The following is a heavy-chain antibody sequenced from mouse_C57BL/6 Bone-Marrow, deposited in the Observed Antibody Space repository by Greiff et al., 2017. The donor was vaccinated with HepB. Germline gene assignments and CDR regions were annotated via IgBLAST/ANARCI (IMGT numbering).Heavy chain of an antibody. CDR2: IYPSDSET. V-gene: IGHV1-61*01. CDR3: ARTEITTVVGSY. J-gene: IGHJ2*01. D-gene: IGHD1-1*01. Sequence: QVQLQQPGAELVRPGSSVKLSCKASGYTFTSYWMDWVKQRPGQGLEWIGNIYPSDSETHYNQKFKDKATLTVDKSSSTAYMQLSSLTSEDSAVYYWARTEITTVVGSYWGQGTTLTVSS. CDR1: GYTFTSYW.